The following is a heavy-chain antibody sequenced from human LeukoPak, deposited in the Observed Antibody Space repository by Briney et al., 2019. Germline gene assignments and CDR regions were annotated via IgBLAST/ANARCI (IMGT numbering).Heavy chain of an antibody. J-gene: IGHJ4*02. CDR2: IIPIFGTA. D-gene: IGHD3-10*01. V-gene: IGHV1-69*13. CDR1: GGTFSSYA. CDR3: AGDNYYGSGSSFDY. Sequence: SVKVSCKASGGTFSSYAISWVRQAPGQGLEWMGGIIPIFGTANYAQKFQGRVTITADESTSTAYMELSSLRSEDTAVYYCAGDNYYGSGSSFDYWGQGTLVTVSS.